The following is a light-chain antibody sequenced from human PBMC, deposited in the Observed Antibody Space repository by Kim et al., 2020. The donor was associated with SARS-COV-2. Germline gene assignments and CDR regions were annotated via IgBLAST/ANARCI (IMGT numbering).Light chain of an antibody. CDR3: QQYGSSPWT. Sequence: SPGARATLSCRASQSVSSIYVAWYQQKPGQAPRLLIYGASSRATGIPDRFSGSGSGTDFTLSISRLEPEDFAVYYCQQYGSSPWTFGQGTKVEIK. CDR2: GAS. J-gene: IGKJ1*01. CDR1: QSVSSIY. V-gene: IGKV3-20*01.